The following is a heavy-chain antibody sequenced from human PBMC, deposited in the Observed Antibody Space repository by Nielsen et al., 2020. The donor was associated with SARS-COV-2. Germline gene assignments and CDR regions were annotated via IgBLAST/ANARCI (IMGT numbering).Heavy chain of an antibody. CDR2: ISPDGDIV. J-gene: IGHJ4*02. D-gene: IGHD1-1*01. Sequence: GESLKISCAASGFTFSNSWMHWVRQAPGKGLVWVSRISPDGDIVNYADSVRGRFTTSRDNAKNTLYLQMNSLIAEDTAVYFCTNWNDGYWGQGTPVTVSS. CDR1: GFTFSNSW. V-gene: IGHV3-74*01. CDR3: TNWNDGY.